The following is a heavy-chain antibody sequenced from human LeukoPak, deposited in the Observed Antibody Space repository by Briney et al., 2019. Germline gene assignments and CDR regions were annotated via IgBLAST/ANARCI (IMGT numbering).Heavy chain of an antibody. D-gene: IGHD3-22*01. Sequence: GSLRLSCAASGFTFSNYATNWVRQPPGKGLEWIGEIYHSGSTNYNPSLKSRVTISVDKSKNQFSLKLSSVTAADTAVYYCAREDYYDSSGYFCHWGQGTLVTVSS. CDR3: AREDYYDSSGYFCH. V-gene: IGHV4-4*02. CDR1: GFTFSNYAT. J-gene: IGHJ4*02. CDR2: IYHSGST.